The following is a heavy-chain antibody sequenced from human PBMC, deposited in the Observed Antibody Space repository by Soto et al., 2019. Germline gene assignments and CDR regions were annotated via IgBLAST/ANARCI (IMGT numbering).Heavy chain of an antibody. J-gene: IGHJ3*02. CDR3: ARSDLSYDSSGHPQPVAFDI. D-gene: IGHD3-22*01. Sequence: ASVKVSCKASGYTFTSYGISWVRQAPGQGLEWMGWISAYNGNTNYAQKLQGRVTMTTDTSTSTAYMELRSLRSDDTAVYYCARSDLSYDSSGHPQPVAFDIWGQGTMVTVSS. CDR1: GYTFTSYG. V-gene: IGHV1-18*01. CDR2: ISAYNGNT.